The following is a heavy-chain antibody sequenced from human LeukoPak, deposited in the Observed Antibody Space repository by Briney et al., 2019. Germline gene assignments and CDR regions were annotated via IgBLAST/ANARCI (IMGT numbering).Heavy chain of an antibody. J-gene: IGHJ6*03. Sequence: ASVKVSCKASGYTFTSYGISWVRQAPGQGLEWMGWIGAYNGNTNYAQKLQGRVTMTTDTSTSTAYMELRSLRSDDTAVYYCAREVGYDSSGYYDYYYYMDVWGKGTTVTVSS. CDR2: IGAYNGNT. CDR1: GYTFTSYG. V-gene: IGHV1-18*01. D-gene: IGHD3-22*01. CDR3: AREVGYDSSGYYDYYYYMDV.